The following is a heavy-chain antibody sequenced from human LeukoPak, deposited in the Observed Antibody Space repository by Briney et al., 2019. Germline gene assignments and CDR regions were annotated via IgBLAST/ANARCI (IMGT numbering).Heavy chain of an antibody. CDR1: GFTFSSYG. CDR2: IRYDGGDK. D-gene: IGHD4-11*01. CDR3: ARDYSRGTDY. V-gene: IGHV3-30*02. J-gene: IGHJ4*02. Sequence: GGSLRLSCAASGFTFSSYGMHWVRQAPGKGLEWVAFIRYDGGDKYHADSVKGRFTISRDNSKNTLYLQMNSLRVEDTAVYYCARDYSRGTDYWGQGTLVTVSS.